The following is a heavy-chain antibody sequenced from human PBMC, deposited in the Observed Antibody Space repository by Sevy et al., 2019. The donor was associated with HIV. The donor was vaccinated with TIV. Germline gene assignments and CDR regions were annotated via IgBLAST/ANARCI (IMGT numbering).Heavy chain of an antibody. CDR3: AREKVVNIVVVIAPGYYGMDV. CDR1: GGTFSSYA. V-gene: IGHV1-69*13. J-gene: IGHJ6*02. Sequence: ASVKVSCKASGGTFSSYAISWVRQAPGQGIEWMGGIIPIFGTANYAQKFQGRVTITADESTSTAYMELSSLRSEDTAVYYCAREKVVNIVVVIAPGYYGMDVWGQRTTVTVSS. D-gene: IGHD2-21*01. CDR2: IIPIFGTA.